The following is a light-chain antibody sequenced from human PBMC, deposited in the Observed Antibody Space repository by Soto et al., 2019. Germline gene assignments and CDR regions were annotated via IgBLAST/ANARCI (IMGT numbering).Light chain of an antibody. V-gene: IGLV2-14*03. CDR3: SSHTSTSTPPYV. Sequence: QSALTQPASVSGSLGQSITISCTGTSSDVGGYNYVSWYQHHPGKAPKLMIYDVTNRPSGVSNRFSGSKSGNTASLTISGLQAEDEADYYCSSHTSTSTPPYVFGTGTKLTVL. CDR1: SSDVGGYNY. J-gene: IGLJ1*01. CDR2: DVT.